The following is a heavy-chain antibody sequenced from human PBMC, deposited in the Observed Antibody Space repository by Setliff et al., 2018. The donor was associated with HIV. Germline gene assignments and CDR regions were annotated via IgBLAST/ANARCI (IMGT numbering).Heavy chain of an antibody. CDR2: IYDSGST. J-gene: IGHJ3*02. CDR1: GGSISGFY. CDR3: AREYNPSDTFDI. Sequence: SETLSLTCTVSGGSISGFYWNWIRQSAGKGLQWIGRIYDSGSTKYNPSLKSRVTMSLDTSKNQFSLNLDSVTAADTAVYYCAREYNPSDTFDIWGQGTMVTVSS. D-gene: IGHD1-20*01. V-gene: IGHV4-4*07.